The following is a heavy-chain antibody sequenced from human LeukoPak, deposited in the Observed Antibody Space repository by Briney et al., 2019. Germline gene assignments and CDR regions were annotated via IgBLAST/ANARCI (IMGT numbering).Heavy chain of an antibody. CDR1: GGSISSYY. V-gene: IGHV4-4*07. D-gene: IGHD2-2*01. Sequence: SETLSLTCTVSGGSISSYYWSWIRQPAGKGLEWIGSIYHSGSTYYNPSLKSRVTISVDTSKNQFSLKLSSVTAADTAVYYCARVSTGDIVVVPAQYYFDYWGQGTLVTVSS. CDR2: IYHSGST. CDR3: ARVSTGDIVVVPAQYYFDY. J-gene: IGHJ4*02.